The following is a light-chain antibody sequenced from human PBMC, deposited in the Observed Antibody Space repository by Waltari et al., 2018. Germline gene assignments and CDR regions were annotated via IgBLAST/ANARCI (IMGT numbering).Light chain of an antibody. CDR3: QQYDNLPLT. Sequence: DIQRTQSPSSLSASVGDRVTITCQASQDISNYLNWYQQKPGKAPKLLIYDASNLETGGPSRFSGSGSGTDFTFTISSLQPEDIATYYCQQYDNLPLTVGGGTKLEIK. CDR1: QDISNY. V-gene: IGKV1-33*01. J-gene: IGKJ4*01. CDR2: DAS.